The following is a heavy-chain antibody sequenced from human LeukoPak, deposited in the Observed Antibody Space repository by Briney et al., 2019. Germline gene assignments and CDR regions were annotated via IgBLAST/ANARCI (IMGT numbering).Heavy chain of an antibody. D-gene: IGHD3-22*01. J-gene: IGHJ5*02. CDR2: IYYSGST. V-gene: IGHV4-59*08. CDR1: GGSISRYY. CDR3: ARQRYYYDGSGYYYQP. Sequence: PSETLSLTCTVSGGSISRYYWSWIRQPPGKGLEWIGYIYYSGSTNYNPSLKSRVTISVDTSKNQFSLKLSSVTAADTAVYYWARQRYYYDGSGYYYQPWGQGTLVTVSS.